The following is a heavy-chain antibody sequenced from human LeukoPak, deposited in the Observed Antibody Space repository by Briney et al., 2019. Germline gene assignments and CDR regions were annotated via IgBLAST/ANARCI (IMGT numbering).Heavy chain of an antibody. CDR1: GGSISSYY. D-gene: IGHD2-2*01. CDR3: AREAVGYCSSTSCSYYFGY. Sequence: SETLSLTCTVSGGSISSYYWSWIRQPPGRGLEWIGSFYYSGSTNYNPSLNSRVTISVDTSKNQFSLRLNSVTAADTAVYYCAREAVGYCSSTSCSYYFGYWGQGTLVTVSS. J-gene: IGHJ4*02. CDR2: FYYSGST. V-gene: IGHV4-59*01.